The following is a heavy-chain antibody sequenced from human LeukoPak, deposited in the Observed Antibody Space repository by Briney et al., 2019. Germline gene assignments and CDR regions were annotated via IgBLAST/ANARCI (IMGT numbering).Heavy chain of an antibody. CDR3: ASQQLGIDYFDY. CDR1: GFTFSSYW. D-gene: IGHD7-27*01. CDR2: INSDGSST. J-gene: IGHJ4*02. Sequence: EGSLRLSCAASGFTFSSYWMHWVRQAPGKGLVWVSRINSDGSSTSYADSVKGRFTISRDNAKNTLYLQMNSLRAEDTAVYYCASQQLGIDYFDYWGQGTPVTVSS. V-gene: IGHV3-74*01.